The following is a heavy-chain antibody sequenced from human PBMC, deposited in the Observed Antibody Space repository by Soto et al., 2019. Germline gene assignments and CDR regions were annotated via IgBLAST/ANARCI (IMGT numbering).Heavy chain of an antibody. J-gene: IGHJ3*02. CDR1: GFTFSHAW. CDR2: SKSKTAGGTT. V-gene: IGHV3-15*02. CDR3: VSEVSGAFHI. Sequence: EVQLVESGGALVKPGGSLRLSCAASGFTFSHAWMNWVRQTPGKGLEWVGLSKSKTAGGTTDYTAPVKGRFTISRDDSENTLYLQMNSLKVEDTALYYCVSEVSGAFHIWGQGTMVTVSS. D-gene: IGHD6-25*01.